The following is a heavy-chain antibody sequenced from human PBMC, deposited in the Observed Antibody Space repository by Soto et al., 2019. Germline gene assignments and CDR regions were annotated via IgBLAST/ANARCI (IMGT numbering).Heavy chain of an antibody. CDR2: IYPGDSDT. CDR1: GYSFTSYW. D-gene: IGHD2-15*01. CDR3: ARAMVVDAMSNAFDI. J-gene: IGHJ3*02. Sequence: GESLKISCTGSGYSFTSYWIGWVRQMPGKGLEWLGIIYPGDSDTRYSPSFQGQVTISVGKSITTAYLQWSSLKASDTAMYYCARAMVVDAMSNAFDIWGQGTMVTVSS. V-gene: IGHV5-51*01.